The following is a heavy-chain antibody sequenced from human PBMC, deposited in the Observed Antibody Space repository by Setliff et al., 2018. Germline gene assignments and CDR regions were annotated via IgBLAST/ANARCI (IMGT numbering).Heavy chain of an antibody. CDR2: INHSGSS. V-gene: IGHV4-34*01. J-gene: IGHJ4*02. Sequence: SETLSLTCAVYGGSFSGYYWTWIRQPPGKGLEWIGEINHSGSSNYNPSLKSRVTIAVDTSKNQFSLNLSSVTAADTAVYYCARGPRYSGSYYVNYWGQGTLVTVSS. D-gene: IGHD1-26*01. CDR3: ARGPRYSGSYYVNY. CDR1: GGSFSGYY.